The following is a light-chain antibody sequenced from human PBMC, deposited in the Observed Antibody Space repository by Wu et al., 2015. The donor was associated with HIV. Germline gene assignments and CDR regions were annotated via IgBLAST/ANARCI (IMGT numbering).Light chain of an antibody. CDR3: QQYHTSPLT. CDR2: DVS. Sequence: EIVLTQSPGTLSLSPGERATLSCRASQSLSDSYLAWFQQKPGQAPKLLIYDVSSRATGIPDRFSGSGSGTDFTLTISRLEREDFAVYFCQQYHTSPLTFGGGTKVEIK. J-gene: IGKJ4*01. CDR1: QSLSDSY. V-gene: IGKV3-20*01.